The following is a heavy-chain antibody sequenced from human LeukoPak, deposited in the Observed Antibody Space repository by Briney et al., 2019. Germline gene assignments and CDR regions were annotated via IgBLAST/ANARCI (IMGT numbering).Heavy chain of an antibody. Sequence: ASVKVSCKASGYTFTSYGISWVRQAPGQGLEWMGWISAYNGNTNYAQKLQGRVTMTTDTSTSTAYMELRSLRSDDTAVYYCASYLYDFWSGYPRNDAFDIWGQGTMATVSS. D-gene: IGHD3-3*01. CDR1: GYTFTSYG. J-gene: IGHJ3*02. CDR2: ISAYNGNT. V-gene: IGHV1-18*01. CDR3: ASYLYDFWSGYPRNDAFDI.